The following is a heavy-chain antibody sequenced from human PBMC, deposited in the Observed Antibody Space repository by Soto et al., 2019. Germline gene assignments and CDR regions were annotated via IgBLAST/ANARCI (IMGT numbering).Heavy chain of an antibody. Sequence: SETLSLTCTVSGGSISSYYWSWIRQHQGKGLEWIGYIYYSGSTYYSPSLKSRVTISVDTSKNQFSLKLSSVTAADTAVYYCARERHDYYDSSGYLDYWGQGTLVTVSS. D-gene: IGHD3-22*01. J-gene: IGHJ4*02. CDR3: ARERHDYYDSSGYLDY. CDR1: GGSISSYY. V-gene: IGHV4-59*06. CDR2: IYYSGST.